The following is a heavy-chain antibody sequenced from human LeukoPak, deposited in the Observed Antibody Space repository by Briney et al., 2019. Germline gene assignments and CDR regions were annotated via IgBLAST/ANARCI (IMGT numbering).Heavy chain of an antibody. CDR1: GFTFSDYY. CDR3: ARALRDSSWYYEY. J-gene: IGHJ4*02. CDR2: IGSSGSPI. V-gene: IGHV3-11*01. D-gene: IGHD6-13*01. Sequence: GGSLRLSCAASGFTFSDYYMSWFRQAPGKGLEWVSYIGSSGSPIYYADSVKGRFTISRDNAKNSLFLQMNSLRAEDTAIYYCARALRDSSWYYEYWGQGTLVTVSS.